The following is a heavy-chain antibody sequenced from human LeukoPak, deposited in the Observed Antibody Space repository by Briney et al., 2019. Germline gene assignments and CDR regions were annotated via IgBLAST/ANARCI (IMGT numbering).Heavy chain of an antibody. V-gene: IGHV1-46*01. CDR1: GYTFTSYY. CDR3: ARDDYDPYYYYSMDV. Sequence: ASVKVSCKASGYTFTSYYMHWVRQAPGQGLEWMGIINPSGGSTSYAQKFQGRVTMTRDTSTSTVYMELSSLRSEDTAVYYCARDDYDPYYYYSMDVWGQGTTVTVSS. J-gene: IGHJ6*02. D-gene: IGHD4-17*01. CDR2: INPSGGST.